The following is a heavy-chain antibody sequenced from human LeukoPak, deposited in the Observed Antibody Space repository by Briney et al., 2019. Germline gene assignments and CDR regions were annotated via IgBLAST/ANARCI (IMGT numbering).Heavy chain of an antibody. CDR2: ISGSGGST. CDR3: AKDVWFDP. Sequence: PGGSLRLSCAASGFTFSSSVIIWVRQAPGKGLEWVSGISGSGGSTYYADSVKGRFTISRDNSKNTLYLQMNSLRAEDTAVYYCAKDVWFDPWGQGTLVTVSS. CDR1: GFTFSSSV. V-gene: IGHV3-23*01. J-gene: IGHJ5*02.